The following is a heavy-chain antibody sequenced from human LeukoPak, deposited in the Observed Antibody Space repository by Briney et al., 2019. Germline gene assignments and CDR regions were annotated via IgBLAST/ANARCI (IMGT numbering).Heavy chain of an antibody. D-gene: IGHD3-22*01. CDR1: RYTFTAYG. CDR3: AKGGNSGSWGCFDS. V-gene: IGHV1-18*01. Sequence: ASVKDSCKDPRYTFTAYGQSVVSQAPGQGLEWMGWISPYNGDTKYAQKVQDRVTMTTDTSTSTAYMELRRLTSDDTAVYYCAKGGNSGSWGCFDSWGQGARVIVSS. CDR2: ISPYNGDT. J-gene: IGHJ4*02.